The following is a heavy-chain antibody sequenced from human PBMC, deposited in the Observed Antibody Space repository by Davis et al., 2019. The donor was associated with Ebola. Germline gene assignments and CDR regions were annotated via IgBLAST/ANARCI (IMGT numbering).Heavy chain of an antibody. D-gene: IGHD6-6*01. CDR2: IYYSGST. CDR1: GGSISSYY. V-gene: IGHV4-59*12. CDR3: ARGLGEYSRSFDY. Sequence: SETLSLTCTVSGGSISSYYWSWIRQPPGKGLEWIGYIYYSGSTNYNPSLKSRVTVSVDTSKNQFSLKLRSVTAADTAMYYCARGLGEYSRSFDYWGQGNLVTVSS. J-gene: IGHJ4*02.